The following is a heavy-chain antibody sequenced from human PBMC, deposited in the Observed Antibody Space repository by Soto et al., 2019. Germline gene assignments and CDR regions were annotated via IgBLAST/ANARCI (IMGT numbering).Heavy chain of an antibody. CDR2: VSGSGGST. D-gene: IGHD2-21*02. Sequence: GGSLRLSCAASGFTFSSYAMSWVRQAPGKGLEWVSAVSGSGGSTYYADSVTGRYTISRDNSKNTLYLQMNSLRAEDTAMYYCAIDVVTAFVDYWGQGTLVTVSS. J-gene: IGHJ4*02. CDR1: GFTFSSYA. V-gene: IGHV3-23*01. CDR3: AIDVVTAFVDY.